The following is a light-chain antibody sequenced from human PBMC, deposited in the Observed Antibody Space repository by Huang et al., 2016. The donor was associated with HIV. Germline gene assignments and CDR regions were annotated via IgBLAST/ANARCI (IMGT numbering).Light chain of an antibody. J-gene: IGKJ4*01. CDR3: QQYGGSPLT. Sequence: EIVLTQSPGTLSLSPGERATLSCRASQSVSNYLAWYPQKPGQAPRLLIYGASSRATGIPDRFSGSGSGTDFTLTISRLEPEDFAFYYCQQYGGSPLTFGGGIKVETK. CDR2: GAS. CDR1: QSVSNY. V-gene: IGKV3-20*01.